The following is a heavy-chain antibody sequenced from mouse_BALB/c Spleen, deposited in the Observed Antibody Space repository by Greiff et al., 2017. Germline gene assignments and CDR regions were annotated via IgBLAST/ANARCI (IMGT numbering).Heavy chain of an antibody. V-gene: IGHV5-17*02. D-gene: IGHD2-4*01. CDR2: ISSGSSTI. CDR3: ARYDYDGMDY. CDR1: GFTFSSFG. Sequence: EVHLVESGGGLVQPGGSRKLSCAASGFTFSSFGMHWVRQAPEKGLEWVAYISSGSSTIYYADTVKGRFTISRDNPKNTLFLQMTSLRSEDTAMYYCARYDYDGMDYWGQGTSVTVSS. J-gene: IGHJ4*01.